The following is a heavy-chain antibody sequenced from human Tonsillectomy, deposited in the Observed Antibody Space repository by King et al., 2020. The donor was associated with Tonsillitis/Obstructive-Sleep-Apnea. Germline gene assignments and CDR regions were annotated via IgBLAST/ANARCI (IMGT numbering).Heavy chain of an antibody. CDR3: ARTLTISPTTNYYYMDV. D-gene: IGHD3-3*01. Sequence: ITLKESGPVLVKPTETLTLTCTVSGFSLSNARMGVSWIRQPPGKALEWLAHIFSNDEKSYSTSLKSRLTISKDTSKSQVVLTMTNMDPVDTATYYCARTLTISPTTNYYYMDVWGKGTTVTVSS. CDR1: GFSLSNARMG. CDR2: IFSNDEK. V-gene: IGHV2-26*01. J-gene: IGHJ6*03.